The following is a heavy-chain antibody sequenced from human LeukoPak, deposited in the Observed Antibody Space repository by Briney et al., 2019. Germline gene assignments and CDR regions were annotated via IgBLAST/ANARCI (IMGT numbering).Heavy chain of an antibody. CDR2: IYPDDSHT. D-gene: IGHD1-26*01. CDR3: ARRSVSLDGFDH. J-gene: IGHJ4*02. Sequence: GESLKISCKASGYSFNSYWIAWVRPMPGKGLEWMGIIYPDDSHTIYSPSFQGQVTISADKSISTAYVQWSSLKASDTAMYYCARRSVSLDGFDHWGQGTLVTVSS. V-gene: IGHV5-51*01. CDR1: GYSFNSYW.